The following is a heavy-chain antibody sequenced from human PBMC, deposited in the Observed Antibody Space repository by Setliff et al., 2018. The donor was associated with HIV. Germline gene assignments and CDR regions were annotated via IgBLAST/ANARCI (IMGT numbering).Heavy chain of an antibody. CDR3: ARYKWNNWIFGWFDP. J-gene: IGHJ5*02. Sequence: GGSLRLSCAASGFTFSDYPMNWVRQAPGKGLEWVSHIYPDSNNIDYTDSVKGRFTISRDNAKNSLYLQMNSLRAEDTAVYYCARYKWNNWIFGWFDPWGQGTQVTVSS. CDR1: GFTFSDYP. V-gene: IGHV3-21*05. D-gene: IGHD1-20*01. CDR2: IYPDSNNI.